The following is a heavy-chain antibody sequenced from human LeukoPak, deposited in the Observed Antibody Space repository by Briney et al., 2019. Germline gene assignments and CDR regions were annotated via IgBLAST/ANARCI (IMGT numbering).Heavy chain of an antibody. CDR3: ARDLRYFSL. Sequence: SETLSLTCTVSGGSMRSYIYYWGWIRQPPGKGLEWIGSVDNSGTTYYNPSLQGRVTISRDTSKNQFSLRLTSVTAADTAVYYCARDLRYFSLWGQGTLVTVSS. V-gene: IGHV4-39*07. CDR1: GGSMRSYIYY. D-gene: IGHD3-9*01. CDR2: VDNSGTT. J-gene: IGHJ1*01.